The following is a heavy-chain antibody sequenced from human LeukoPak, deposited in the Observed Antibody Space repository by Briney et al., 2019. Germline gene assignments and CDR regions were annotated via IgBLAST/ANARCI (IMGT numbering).Heavy chain of an antibody. D-gene: IGHD1-26*01. CDR1: GFTFSSYW. CDR2: INQDGSEK. J-gene: IGHJ6*03. CDR3: ARDWGGSYLSFITYYYYYYMDV. Sequence: PGGSLRLSCAASGFTFSSYWMSWVRQAPGKGLEWVVNINQDGSEKYYVDSVKGRFTISRDNAKNSLYLQMNSLRAEDTAVYYCARDWGGSYLSFITYYYYYYMDVWGKGTTVTVSS. V-gene: IGHV3-7*01.